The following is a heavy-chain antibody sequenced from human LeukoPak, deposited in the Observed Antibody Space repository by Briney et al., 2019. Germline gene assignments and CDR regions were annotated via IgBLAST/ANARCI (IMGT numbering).Heavy chain of an antibody. Sequence: PSQTLSLTCTVSGGSISSGGYYWSWIRRHPGKGLEWIGYIYYSGSTYYNPSLKSRVTISVDTSKNQFSLKLSSVTAADTAVYYCASQAAYYYDSSGYDIWGQGTMVTVSS. CDR2: IYYSGST. V-gene: IGHV4-31*03. D-gene: IGHD3-22*01. CDR1: GGSISSGGYY. CDR3: ASQAAYYYDSSGYDI. J-gene: IGHJ3*02.